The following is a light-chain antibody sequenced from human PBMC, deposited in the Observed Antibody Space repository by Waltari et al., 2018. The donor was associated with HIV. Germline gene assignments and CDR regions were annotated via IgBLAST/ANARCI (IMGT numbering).Light chain of an antibody. J-gene: IGLJ1*01. Sequence: QSALTQPPSASGSPGQSVTISCSGTSSDVGGSDYVTWYQQHPGKAPKLMIYEVSKRPSGVPDRFSGSKSGNTASLTVSGLQAEDEADYYCSSHAGSNNYVFGTGTKVTVL. CDR2: EVS. V-gene: IGLV2-8*01. CDR1: SSDVGGSDY. CDR3: SSHAGSNNYV.